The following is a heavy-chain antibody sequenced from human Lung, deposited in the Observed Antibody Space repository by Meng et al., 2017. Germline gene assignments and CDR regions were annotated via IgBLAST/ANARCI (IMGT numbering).Heavy chain of an antibody. CDR1: GYTFTSYG. D-gene: IGHD4-17*01. V-gene: IGHV1-18*01. CDR3: AKDRTTLKSGDGDH. Sequence: QDQVGQAGEEVKKPGAAGKVTCKASGYTFTSYGISWVRQAPGQGLEWMGWISTLNGNSHYAEKFKGRLTMTADTSTAYMELKSLTADDTAVYYCAKDRTTLKSGDGDHWGQGTLVTVSS. J-gene: IGHJ4*02. CDR2: ISTLNGNS.